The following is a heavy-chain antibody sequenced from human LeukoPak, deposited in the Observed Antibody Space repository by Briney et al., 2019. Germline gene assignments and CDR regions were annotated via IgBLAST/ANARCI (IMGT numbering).Heavy chain of an antibody. CDR3: ARGSLAYYDSTGGAVDY. CDR2: TYYRSKWYN. CDR1: GDSVSSNSAA. J-gene: IGHJ4*02. Sequence: SQTLSLTCAISGDSVSSNSAAWNWIRQSPSRGLEWLGRTYYRSKWYNDYAVSVKSRITINPDTSKNQFSLQLNSVTPEDTSVYYCARGSLAYYDSTGGAVDYWGQGTLVTVSS. V-gene: IGHV6-1*01. D-gene: IGHD3-22*01.